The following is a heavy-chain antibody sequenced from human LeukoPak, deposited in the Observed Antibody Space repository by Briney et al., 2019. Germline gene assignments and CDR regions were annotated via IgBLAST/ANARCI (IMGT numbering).Heavy chain of an antibody. J-gene: IGHJ6*03. CDR1: GFIFSTYN. CDR3: AKSSVTYYYGSGSYYQPYYYYYMDV. Sequence: NPGGSLRLSCAASGFIFSTYNMNWVRQAPGKGLEWVSSISSSSSYIYYADSVKGRFTISRDNSKNTLYLQMNSLRAEDTAVYYCAKSSVTYYYGSGSYYQPYYYYYMDVWGKGTTVTISS. V-gene: IGHV3-21*01. D-gene: IGHD3-10*01. CDR2: ISSSSSYI.